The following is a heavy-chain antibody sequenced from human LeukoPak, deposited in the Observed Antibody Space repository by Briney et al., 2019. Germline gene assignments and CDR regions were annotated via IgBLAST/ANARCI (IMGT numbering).Heavy chain of an antibody. CDR3: ARTPVGGTLYFDY. Sequence: PSETLSLTYTVSGGSISSYYWSWIRQPPGKGLEWIGYIYYSGSTNYNPSLKSRVTISVDTSKNQFSLKLSSVSAADMAVYYCARTPVGGTLYFDYWGQGTLVTVSS. CDR1: GGSISSYY. V-gene: IGHV4-59*01. D-gene: IGHD1-26*01. CDR2: IYYSGST. J-gene: IGHJ4*02.